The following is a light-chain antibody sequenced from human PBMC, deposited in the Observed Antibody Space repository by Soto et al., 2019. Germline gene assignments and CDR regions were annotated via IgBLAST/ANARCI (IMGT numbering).Light chain of an antibody. CDR2: EVT. Sequence: QSALTQPPSASGSPGQSVTTSCTGTSSDVGGYNYVSWYQQHPGKAPKLMIYEVTKRPSGVPDRFSGSKSGHTASLTVSGFQAEDEADYYCSSYACGHYYVSGTGTKLTVL. V-gene: IGLV2-8*01. CDR1: SSDVGGYNY. J-gene: IGLJ1*01. CDR3: SSYACGHYYV.